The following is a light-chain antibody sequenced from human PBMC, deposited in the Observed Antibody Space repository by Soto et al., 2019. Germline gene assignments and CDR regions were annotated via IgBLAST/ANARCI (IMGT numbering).Light chain of an antibody. V-gene: IGLV2-14*01. J-gene: IGLJ1*01. CDR1: STDLDTYSY. CDR3: GSYTTSSNYG. Sequence: QSLLTQPASVSGSPGQSFTISCTGTSTDLDTYSYGSWYPHHPGTAPKILLYDVSNRRPGISTRFSGSKSGNTASLPISGLQAEDEPDYYCGSYTTSSNYGFGTGTKVTVL. CDR2: DVS.